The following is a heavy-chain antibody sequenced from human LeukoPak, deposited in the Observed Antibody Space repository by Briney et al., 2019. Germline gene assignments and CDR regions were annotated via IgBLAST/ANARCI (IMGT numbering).Heavy chain of an antibody. J-gene: IGHJ4*02. Sequence: GSLRLSCAASRFSPTINYICCVREALGKGLEWVSVIYSGGSTYYADSVKGRFTISRDNSKNTLYLQMNSLRAEDTAVYYCARDLGDYWGQGTLVTVSS. V-gene: IGHV3-53*01. CDR1: RFSPTINY. CDR2: IYSGGST. CDR3: ARDLGDY. D-gene: IGHD3-16*01.